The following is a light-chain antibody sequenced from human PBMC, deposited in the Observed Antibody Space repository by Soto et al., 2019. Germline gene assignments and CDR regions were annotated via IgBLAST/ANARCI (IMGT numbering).Light chain of an antibody. Sequence: EIVLTQSPVTLSLSPGERATLSCRASQSVTNSLAWYQQKPGQAPRLLIHGASTRATGTPARFSGSGSETEFTLTINSLQSEDFAVYYCQQYNDWWTFGQGTKVDIK. CDR2: GAS. V-gene: IGKV3-15*01. CDR1: QSVTNS. J-gene: IGKJ1*01. CDR3: QQYNDWWT.